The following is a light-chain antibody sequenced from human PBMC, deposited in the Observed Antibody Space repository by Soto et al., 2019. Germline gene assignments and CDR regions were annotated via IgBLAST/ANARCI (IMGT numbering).Light chain of an antibody. CDR2: DAS. V-gene: IGKV1-5*01. J-gene: IGKJ2*01. CDR3: QQYTHTNNPWI. CDR1: QTISTW. Sequence: DIQVTQSPPTLSASVGDRVTITCRASQTISTWMAWYQQKPGKAPKLLVYDASTLQSGVASRFSGSGSGTEFTLIISGLQPDDSATYYCQQYTHTNNPWIFGQGTKVEI.